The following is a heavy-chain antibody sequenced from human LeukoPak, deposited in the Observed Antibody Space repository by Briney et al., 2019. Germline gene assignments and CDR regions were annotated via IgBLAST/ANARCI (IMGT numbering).Heavy chain of an antibody. J-gene: IGHJ4*02. D-gene: IGHD1-14*01. CDR1: GSTVITND. Sequence: GGSLRLSCAASGSTVITNDMTWVRQAPGKGLEWVSVLYSDGNTKYADSVQGRFTISRDNSKNTLYLEMNSLSPDDTAVYYCARGVEPLAANTLAYWGQGTLVTVSS. CDR3: ARGVEPLAANTLAY. CDR2: LYSDGNT. V-gene: IGHV3-53*01.